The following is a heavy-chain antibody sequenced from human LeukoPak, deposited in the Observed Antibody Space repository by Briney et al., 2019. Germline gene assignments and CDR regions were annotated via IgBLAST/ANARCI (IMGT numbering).Heavy chain of an antibody. CDR2: IIPIFGTA. J-gene: IGHJ4*02. D-gene: IGHD2-15*01. V-gene: IGHV1-69*06. CDR3: ATTSNWGYCSGGSCYVFDY. CDR1: GDTFSNYA. Sequence: ASVKVSCKASGDTFSNYAINWVRQAPGRGLEWMGGIIPIFGTADYAQKFQGRVTITADKSTSTAYMELSSLRSEDTAVYYCATTSNWGYCSGGSCYVFDYWGQGTLVTVSS.